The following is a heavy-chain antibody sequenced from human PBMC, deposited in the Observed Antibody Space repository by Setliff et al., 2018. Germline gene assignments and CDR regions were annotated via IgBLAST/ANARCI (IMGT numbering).Heavy chain of an antibody. CDR3: ARGRNVAARLFDS. Sequence: SETLSLTCTVSGGSVSNSGFFWGWLRQAPGKGLEWIGNIYDSGSSNYNASLKSRLIITRDTSKNQFSLKLSSVTAADTAVYFCARGRNVAARLFDSWGQGTLVTVSS. CDR1: GGSVSNSGFF. D-gene: IGHD6-6*01. J-gene: IGHJ4*02. V-gene: IGHV4-39*07. CDR2: IYDSGSS.